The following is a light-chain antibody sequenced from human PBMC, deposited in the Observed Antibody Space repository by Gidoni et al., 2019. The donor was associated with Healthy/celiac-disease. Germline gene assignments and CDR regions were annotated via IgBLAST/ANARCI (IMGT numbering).Light chain of an antibody. CDR2: AAS. CDR3: QQSYSNPWT. CDR1: QSISSY. V-gene: IGKV1-39*01. J-gene: IGKJ1*01. Sequence: DLQIPPSPSSLSASVGDRVTITCRASQSISSYLNWYQQKPGKAPKLLIYAASSLQSGVPSRFSGSGSGSDFTLTISSLQPEDFATYYCQQSYSNPWTFXQXTKVEIK.